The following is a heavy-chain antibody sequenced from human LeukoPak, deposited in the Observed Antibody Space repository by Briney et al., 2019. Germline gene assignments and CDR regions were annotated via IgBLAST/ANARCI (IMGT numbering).Heavy chain of an antibody. D-gene: IGHD1-7*01. J-gene: IGHJ5*02. CDR3: AAPDGNYRENWFDP. CDR1: GGSISSYY. V-gene: IGHV4-59*01. CDR2: IYYSGST. Sequence: SETLSLTCTVSGGSISSYYWSWIRQPPGKGLEWIGYIYYSGSTNYNPSLKSRVTISVDTSKNQFSLKLSSVTAADTAVYYCAAPDGNYRENWFDPWGQGTLVHVSS.